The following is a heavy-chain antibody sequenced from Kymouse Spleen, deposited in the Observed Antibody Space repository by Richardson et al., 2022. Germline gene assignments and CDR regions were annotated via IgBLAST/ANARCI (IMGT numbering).Heavy chain of an antibody. Sequence: QVQLQESGPGLVKPSETLSLTCTVSGGSISSYYWSWIRQPPGKGLEWIGYIYYSGSTNYNPSLKSRVTISVDTSKNQFSLKLSSVTAADTAVYYCARWGSSSSGPIDYWGQGTLVTVSS. CDR3: ARWGSSSSGPIDY. CDR2: IYYSGST. J-gene: IGHJ4*02. D-gene: IGHD6-6*01. V-gene: IGHV4-59*01. CDR1: GGSISSYY.